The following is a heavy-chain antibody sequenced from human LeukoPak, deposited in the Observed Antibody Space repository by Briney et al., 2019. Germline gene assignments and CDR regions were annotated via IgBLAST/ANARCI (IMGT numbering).Heavy chain of an antibody. J-gene: IGHJ4*02. CDR1: GGSISSYY. CDR2: IYYSGST. Sequence: SETLSLTCTVSGGSISSYYWSWIRQPPGKGLEWIGYIYYSGSTNYNPSLKSRVTISVDTSKNQFSLELSSVTAADTAVYYCARGRGGYAQPYYFDYWGQGTLVTVPS. CDR3: ARGRGGYAQPYYFDY. D-gene: IGHD3-22*01. V-gene: IGHV4-59*01.